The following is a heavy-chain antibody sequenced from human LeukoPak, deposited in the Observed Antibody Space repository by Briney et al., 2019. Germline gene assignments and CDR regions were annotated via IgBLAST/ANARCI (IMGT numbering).Heavy chain of an antibody. V-gene: IGHV4-38-2*02. CDR2: IYHSGST. CDR1: GYSISSGYY. D-gene: IGHD3-10*01. CDR3: ARAGGSGSFLA. Sequence: SETLSVTCTVSGYSISSGYYWGWIRQPPGKGLEWIGNIYHSGSTYDNPSLKSRVTISVDTSKNQFSLKLSSVTAADTAVYYCARAGGSGSFLAWGQGTLVTVSS. J-gene: IGHJ5*02.